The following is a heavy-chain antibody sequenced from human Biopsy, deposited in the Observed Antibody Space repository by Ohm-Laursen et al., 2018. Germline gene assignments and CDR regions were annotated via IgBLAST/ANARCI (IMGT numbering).Heavy chain of an antibody. CDR1: GYTFIAYN. D-gene: IGHD1-26*01. Sequence: ASVKVSCKASGYTFIAYNIHWVRQAPGQGLEWMGWITPESGGTDYAQKFRGRVSMMRDTSISTVYMELKSLTSDDTAVYYCVKATDGKRSGMDVWGQGTTVTVSS. J-gene: IGHJ6*02. CDR3: VKATDGKRSGMDV. CDR2: ITPESGGT. V-gene: IGHV1-2*02.